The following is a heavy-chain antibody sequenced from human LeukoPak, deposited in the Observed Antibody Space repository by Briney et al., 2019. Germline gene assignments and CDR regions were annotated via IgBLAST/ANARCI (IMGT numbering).Heavy chain of an antibody. CDR1: GYTFTGYY. V-gene: IGHV1-2*06. J-gene: IGHJ5*02. CDR2: INPDSGGT. Sequence: ASVKVSCXASGYTFTGYYMHWVRQAPGQGLEWMGRINPDSGGTNYAQKFQGRVTMTRDTSISTAYMELSRLRSDDTAVYYCARGCSGGSCYSDNWFDPWGQGTLVTVSS. CDR3: ARGCSGGSCYSDNWFDP. D-gene: IGHD2-15*01.